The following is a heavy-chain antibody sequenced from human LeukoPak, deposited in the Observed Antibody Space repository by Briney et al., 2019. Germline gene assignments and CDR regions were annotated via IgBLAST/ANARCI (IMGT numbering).Heavy chain of an antibody. CDR3: ARDSDSSSWYYYYYMDV. CDR2: IIPIFGTA. V-gene: IGHV1-69*13. CDR1: GGTFSSYA. D-gene: IGHD6-13*01. Sequence: ASVKVSCKASGGTFSSYAISWVRQAPGQGLEWMGGIIPIFGTANYAQKFQGRVTITADESTSTAYMELSSLRSEDTAVYYCARDSDSSSWYYYYYMDVWGKGTTVTVSS. J-gene: IGHJ6*03.